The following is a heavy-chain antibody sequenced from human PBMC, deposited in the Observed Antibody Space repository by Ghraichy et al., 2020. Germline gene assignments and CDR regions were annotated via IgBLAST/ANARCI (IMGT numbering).Heavy chain of an antibody. CDR3: ARSTLFWSSGSYSWYFDL. CDR1: GGSISRYF. Sequence: SETLSLTCTVSGGSISRYFWSWIRQPPGKGLEWIGYISHSGSTNYKSSLKSRVTIAVDTSKNQFSLKLSSVTAADTAVYYCARSTLFWSSGSYSWYFDLWGRGTRVTVSS. D-gene: IGHD1-26*01. J-gene: IGHJ2*01. CDR2: ISHSGST. V-gene: IGHV4-59*08.